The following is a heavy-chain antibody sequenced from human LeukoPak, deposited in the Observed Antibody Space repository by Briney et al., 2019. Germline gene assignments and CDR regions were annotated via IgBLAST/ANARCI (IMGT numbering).Heavy chain of an antibody. Sequence: PGGSLRLSCAASGFTVSTDHMGWVRQAPGKGLEWVSVLYSSGTTSHADSVKGRFTISRDNSKNTVYLQMNSLRAEDTAVYYCARVWELSFDYWGQGTLVTVSS. CDR1: GFTVSTDH. V-gene: IGHV3-53*01. D-gene: IGHD1-26*01. CDR2: LYSSGTT. CDR3: ARVWELSFDY. J-gene: IGHJ4*02.